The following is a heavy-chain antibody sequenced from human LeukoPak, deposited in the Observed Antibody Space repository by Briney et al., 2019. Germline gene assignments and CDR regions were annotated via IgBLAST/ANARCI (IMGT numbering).Heavy chain of an antibody. V-gene: IGHV3-7*01. CDR2: IKQDGSDK. J-gene: IGHJ6*02. D-gene: IGHD6-13*01. Sequence: GGSLRLSCAASGFTFSSYWMSWVRQAPGKGLEWVANIKQDGSDKYYVDSVKGRFTISRDNAKNSLYLQMNSLRAEDTAVYYCARDDRGSSWYNYYYYYGMDVWGQGTTVTVSS. CDR3: ARDDRGSSWYNYYYYYGMDV. CDR1: GFTFSSYW.